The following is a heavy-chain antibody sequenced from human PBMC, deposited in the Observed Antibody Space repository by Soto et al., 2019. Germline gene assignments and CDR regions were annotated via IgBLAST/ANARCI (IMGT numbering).Heavy chain of an antibody. CDR1: VIIYDSYR. D-gene: IGHD5-18*01. V-gene: IGHV3-48*02. CDR2: IDSSSSNK. Sequence: AGSLRDSVADSVIIYDSYRMNSVNQATWKGLVWVSYIDSSSSNKHYADSVKGRFTISRVNAKNALYLQMSRLRDEDTDVYYCVREEDAAEVFKFDYCCEGT. J-gene: IGHJ4*02. CDR3: VREEDAAEVFKFDY.